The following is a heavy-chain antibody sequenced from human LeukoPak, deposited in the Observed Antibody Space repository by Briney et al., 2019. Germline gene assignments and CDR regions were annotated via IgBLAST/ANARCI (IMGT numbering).Heavy chain of an antibody. D-gene: IGHD5-18*01. CDR1: GGTFSSYA. J-gene: IGHJ5*02. V-gene: IGHV1-69*04. Sequence: SVKVSCKASGGTFSSYAISWVRQAPGQGLEWMGRIIPIFGIAYYAQKFQGRVTITADKSTSTAYMELSSLRSEDTAVYYCARERGEQLWNSFDPWGQGTLVTVSS. CDR3: ARERGEQLWNSFDP. CDR2: IIPIFGIA.